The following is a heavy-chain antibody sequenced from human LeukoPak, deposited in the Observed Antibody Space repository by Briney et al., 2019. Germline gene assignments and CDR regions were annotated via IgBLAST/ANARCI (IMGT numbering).Heavy chain of an antibody. J-gene: IGHJ4*02. V-gene: IGHV4-59*01. D-gene: IGHD1-26*01. CDR1: GGSISNYY. Sequence: PSETLSLTCTVSGGSISNYYWSWIRQPPGKGLEWIAYIYYSGSTNYNPSLKNRVTISVDTSKNQFSLKLSSVTAADTAVYYCARSVVGATAIWYWGQGTLVTVSS. CDR3: ARSVVGATAIWY. CDR2: IYYSGST.